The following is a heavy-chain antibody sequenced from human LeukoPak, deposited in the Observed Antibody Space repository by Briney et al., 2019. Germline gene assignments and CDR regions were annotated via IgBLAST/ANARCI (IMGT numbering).Heavy chain of an antibody. CDR2: ISYDGSKK. V-gene: IGHV3-30*03. Sequence: GGSLRLSCAASGLSISTYGMHWVRQAPGKGLEWVAVISYDGSKKYYAGSVKGRFTISRDNSDNTLSLQMNSLRAEDTAVYYCAPERWGDALDIWGQGTMVTVSS. D-gene: IGHD3-16*01. CDR1: GLSISTYG. J-gene: IGHJ3*02. CDR3: APERWGDALDI.